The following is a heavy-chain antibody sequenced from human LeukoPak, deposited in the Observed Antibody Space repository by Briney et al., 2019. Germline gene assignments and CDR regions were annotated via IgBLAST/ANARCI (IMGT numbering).Heavy chain of an antibody. Sequence: GASVKVSCKASGGTFSSYAISWVRQAPGQGLEWMGRIIPILGIANYAQKFQGRVTITADKSTSTAYMELSSLRSEDTAVYYCAREESCGDYCRGYWFDPWGQGTLVTVSS. D-gene: IGHD4-17*01. J-gene: IGHJ5*02. CDR1: GGTFSSYA. V-gene: IGHV1-69*04. CDR3: AREESCGDYCRGYWFDP. CDR2: IIPILGIA.